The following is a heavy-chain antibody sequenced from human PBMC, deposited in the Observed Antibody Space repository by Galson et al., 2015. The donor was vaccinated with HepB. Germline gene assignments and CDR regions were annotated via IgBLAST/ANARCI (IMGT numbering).Heavy chain of an antibody. CDR3: ARGGLLYALDI. CDR1: GFTFTSFG. D-gene: IGHD2-15*01. J-gene: IGHJ3*02. V-gene: IGHV3-30*03. Sequence: SLRLSCAASGFTFTSFGMHWVRQAPGKGLEWVSVISFDGSNKDYADSVKGRFTISRDNSKNTLYLQMNSLRAEDTAVYYCARGGLLYALDIWGQGTMVTVSS. CDR2: ISFDGSNK.